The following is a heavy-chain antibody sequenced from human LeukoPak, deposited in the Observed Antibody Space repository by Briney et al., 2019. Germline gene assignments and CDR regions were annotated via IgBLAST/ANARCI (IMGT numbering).Heavy chain of an antibody. Sequence: SETLSLTCTVSGGSVSVGSYYRSWIRQPPGKGLEWIGHIYYSASTDYNPSLKSRVTISVDTSKNQFSLKLTSVTAADTAVYFCARGPVGTTYYYYWGQGAQVTVSS. CDR2: IYYSAST. V-gene: IGHV4-61*01. J-gene: IGHJ4*02. CDR3: ARGPVGTTYYYY. D-gene: IGHD1-26*01. CDR1: GGSVSVGSYY.